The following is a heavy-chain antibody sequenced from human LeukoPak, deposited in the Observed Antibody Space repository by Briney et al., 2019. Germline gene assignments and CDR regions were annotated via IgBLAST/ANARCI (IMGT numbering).Heavy chain of an antibody. CDR1: GFTFSNYW. V-gene: IGHV3-74*01. D-gene: IGHD1-7*01. CDR3: ATAGNYRLDN. Sequence: AGGSLRLSCVASGFTFSNYWMHWVRQPPGKGLVWVSRMNNDGSTIIYAVSVKGRFTISKDNAKNTLYIQMNNLTVDDTAVYYCATAGNYRLDNWGQGVLVTVSS. CDR2: MNNDGSTI. J-gene: IGHJ4*02.